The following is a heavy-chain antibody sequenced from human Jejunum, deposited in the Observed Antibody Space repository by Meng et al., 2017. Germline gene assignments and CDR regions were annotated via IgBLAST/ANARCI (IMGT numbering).Heavy chain of an antibody. J-gene: IGHJ4*02. D-gene: IGHD2-21*02. V-gene: IGHV5-51*01. Sequence: GESLKISCKASGYRFTNYWIGWVRQLPGKGLEWVGIFNPADSDVQYSLSVKGQVTISADKSITSAYLQLSSLQASDTAMYYCAARECVGVTATVYWGQGTLVTVSS. CDR3: AARECVGVTATVY. CDR1: GYRFTNYW. CDR2: FNPADSDV.